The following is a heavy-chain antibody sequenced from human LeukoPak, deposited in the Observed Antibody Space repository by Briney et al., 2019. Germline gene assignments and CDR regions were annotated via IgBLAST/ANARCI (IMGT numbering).Heavy chain of an antibody. Sequence: ASETLSLTCAVSGNSISNTYYWGWIRQPPGKELEWIGSIYNSGSTHYNPSFKSRVTISVDTSKNQFSLKLSSVTAADTAVYYCARNSSGNYFDYWGQGTLVTVSS. J-gene: IGHJ4*02. V-gene: IGHV4-38-2*01. CDR2: IYNSGST. CDR3: ARNSSGNYFDY. D-gene: IGHD1-26*01. CDR1: GNSISNTYY.